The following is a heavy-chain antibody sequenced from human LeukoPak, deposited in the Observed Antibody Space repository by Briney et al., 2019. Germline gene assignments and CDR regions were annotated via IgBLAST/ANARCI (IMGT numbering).Heavy chain of an antibody. CDR2: IYPHDSNT. CDR1: GYRFTNYW. Sequence: GESLKISCKGSGYRFTNYWIGWVRQMPGKGLEWMGIIYPHDSNTICSPSFQGQVTISADKSISTAYLQWTSLKASDTAMYYCARQPNPDFDYWGQGTLVTVSS. CDR3: ARQPNPDFDY. V-gene: IGHV5-51*01. J-gene: IGHJ4*02.